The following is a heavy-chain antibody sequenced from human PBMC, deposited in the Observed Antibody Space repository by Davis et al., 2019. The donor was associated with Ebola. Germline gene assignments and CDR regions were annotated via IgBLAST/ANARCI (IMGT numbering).Heavy chain of an antibody. V-gene: IGHV3-7*03. CDR3: GRDFNWGWDK. D-gene: IGHD7-27*01. J-gene: IGHJ4*02. CDR1: GLTLSNCW. Sequence: PGGSLRLSCVVSGLTLSNCWMSWVRQAPGKGLEWVANIKPDGSEKYYVDSVKGRFTISRDNAKNSLYLQMNSLRAEDTAVYYCGRDFNWGWDKWGQGTLVTVSS. CDR2: IKPDGSEK.